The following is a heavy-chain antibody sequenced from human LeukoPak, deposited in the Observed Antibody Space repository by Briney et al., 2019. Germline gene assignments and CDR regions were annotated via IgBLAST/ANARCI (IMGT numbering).Heavy chain of an antibody. D-gene: IGHD1-26*01. Sequence: GRSLRLSCSASGFTFSNFGMHWVRQAPGKGLEWVATIWHDGSPTMYADSAKGRFTISRDDSKNMLYLQMNSLRAEDTAEYYCVTHYKWDLLVHAFDFWGQGTRVTVSS. V-gene: IGHV3-33*01. CDR2: IWHDGSPT. CDR1: GFTFSNFG. CDR3: VTHYKWDLLVHAFDF. J-gene: IGHJ3*01.